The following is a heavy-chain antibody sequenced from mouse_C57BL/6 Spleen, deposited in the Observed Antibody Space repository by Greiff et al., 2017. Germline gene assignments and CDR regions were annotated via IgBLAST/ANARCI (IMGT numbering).Heavy chain of an antibody. CDR3: ARRDGSSLWWFDV. Sequence: EVQLVEPGGGLVKPGGSLKLSCAASGFTFSDYGMHWVRQAPEQGLEWVAYISSCSSTIHYADTVKGRFTISRDKAKNTLFLQLTSLRSEDTAVYYCARRDGSSLWWFDVWGTGTRVTVSA. J-gene: IGHJ1*03. CDR1: GFTFSDYG. D-gene: IGHD1-1*01. CDR2: ISSCSSTI. V-gene: IGHV5-17*01.